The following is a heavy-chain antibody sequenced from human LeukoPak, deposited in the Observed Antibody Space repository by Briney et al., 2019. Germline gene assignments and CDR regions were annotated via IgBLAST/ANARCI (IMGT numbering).Heavy chain of an antibody. CDR3: ARVRVNSCDY. D-gene: IGHD2-15*01. CDR2: IRGDTGDT. CDR1: GYAVSDYY. Sequence: ASVTISCKTSGYAVSDYYMHWVRQAPGQGLEWMGWIRGDTGDTDSPQKFRGGVTLTRDTSTDTAYLELSRLRYDDTAIYFCARVRVNSCDYWGQGTLVTVSS. J-gene: IGHJ4*02. V-gene: IGHV1-2*02.